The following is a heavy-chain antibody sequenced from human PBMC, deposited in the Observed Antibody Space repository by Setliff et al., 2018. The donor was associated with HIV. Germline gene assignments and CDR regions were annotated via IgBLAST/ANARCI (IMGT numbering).Heavy chain of an antibody. Sequence: SETLSLTCTVSGGSISSGGYYWSWIRQHPGKGLEWIGYIYYSGRTYYNPSLKSRVTISVDTSEIQFSLKLSSVTAADTAVYYCARYCGGDCYPSAYYMDVWGQGTTVTVSS. CDR3: ARYCGGDCYPSAYYMDV. CDR2: IYYSGRT. D-gene: IGHD2-21*01. V-gene: IGHV4-31*03. CDR1: GGSISSGGYY. J-gene: IGHJ6*03.